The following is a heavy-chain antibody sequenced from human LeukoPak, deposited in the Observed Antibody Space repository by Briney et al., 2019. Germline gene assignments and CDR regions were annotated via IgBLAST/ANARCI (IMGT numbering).Heavy chain of an antibody. CDR3: ARQIAVAGSAFSDWFDP. J-gene: IGHJ5*02. CDR1: GYSFTSYW. D-gene: IGHD6-19*01. V-gene: IGHV5-51*01. Sequence: GESLKISCRGSGYSFTSYWIGWVRQMPGKGLEWMGIIYPGDSDTRYSPSFQGQVTISADKSISTAYLQWSSLKASDTAMYYCARQIAVAGSAFSDWFDPWGQGTLDTVSS. CDR2: IYPGDSDT.